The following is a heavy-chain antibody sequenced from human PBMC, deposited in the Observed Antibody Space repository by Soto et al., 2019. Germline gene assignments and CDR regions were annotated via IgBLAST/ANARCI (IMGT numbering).Heavy chain of an antibody. J-gene: IGHJ4*02. CDR3: TAMAGIDY. V-gene: IGHV3-73*01. D-gene: IGHD6-19*01. CDR2: IRTKTNNYAT. CDR1: GFTFSGSG. Sequence: GGSLRLSCAASGFTFSGSGIHWVRQASGKGLEWVGRIRTKTNNYATAFAASVKGRFTISRDDSKNMAYLQMNSLKTEDTAVYYCTAMAGIDYWGQGTLVTVSS.